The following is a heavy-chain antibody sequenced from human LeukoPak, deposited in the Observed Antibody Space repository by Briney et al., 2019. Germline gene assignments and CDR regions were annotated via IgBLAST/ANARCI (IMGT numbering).Heavy chain of an antibody. CDR3: AKDLYSNYAPADY. CDR2: INGGGVNT. CDR1: GFTFSSYA. Sequence: GGSLRLSCAASGFTFSSYAMSWARQAPGKGLEWVSTINGGGVNTHYADSVGGRFTISRDNSMNTLFLQMNSLRDEDTAVYYCAKDLYSNYAPADYWGQGNLVTVSS. V-gene: IGHV3-23*01. J-gene: IGHJ4*02. D-gene: IGHD4-11*01.